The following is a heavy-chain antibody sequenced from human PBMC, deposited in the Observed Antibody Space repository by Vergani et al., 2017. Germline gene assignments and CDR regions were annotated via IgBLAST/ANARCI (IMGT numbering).Heavy chain of an antibody. D-gene: IGHD1-26*01. CDR1: GFKLDEYW. V-gene: IGHV3-7*01. J-gene: IGHJ4*02. Sequence: EVHLVESGGGLVQPGGSLRLSCVGSGFKLDEYWMSWVRQAPGKGLEWVADMKEDGADKKYVDSVKGRFTISRDNAKNSLFLQMNSLRAEDTAVYFCARDGHLVGPDLDYWGQGTLVTVSS. CDR2: MKEDGADK. CDR3: ARDGHLVGPDLDY.